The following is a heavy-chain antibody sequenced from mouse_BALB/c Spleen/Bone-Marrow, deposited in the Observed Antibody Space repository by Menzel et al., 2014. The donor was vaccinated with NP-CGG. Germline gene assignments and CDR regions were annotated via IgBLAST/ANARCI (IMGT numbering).Heavy chain of an antibody. D-gene: IGHD1-2*01. Sequence: LVQSGGSLKFSCAASGFDFSRYWMSWVRQAPGKGLEWIGEINPDSSTINYTPSLKDKFIISRDNAKNTLYTQMRKVRSEDTALYYCARQGYYGYSDYWGQGTTLTVSS. CDR3: ARQGYYGYSDY. V-gene: IGHV4-1*02. CDR1: GFDFSRYW. J-gene: IGHJ2*01. CDR2: INPDSSTI.